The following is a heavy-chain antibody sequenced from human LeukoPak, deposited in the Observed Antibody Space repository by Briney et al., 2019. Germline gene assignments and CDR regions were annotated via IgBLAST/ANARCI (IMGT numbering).Heavy chain of an antibody. CDR3: ARGRITMT. CDR2: IKEDGSEN. CDR1: GFPFISNG. V-gene: IGHV3-7*01. Sequence: GGPLRFPFPPPGFPFISNGMLWAGQPPGRGLEWVANIKEDGSENYYVDSVKGRFTISRDNAKNSLYLQMNSLRAEDTAVYYCARGRITMTWGQGTVVTVSS. D-gene: IGHD3-22*01. J-gene: IGHJ4*02.